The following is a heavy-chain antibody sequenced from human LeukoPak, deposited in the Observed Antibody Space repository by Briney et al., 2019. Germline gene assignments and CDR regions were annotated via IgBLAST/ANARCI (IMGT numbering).Heavy chain of an antibody. J-gene: IGHJ5*02. D-gene: IGHD2-15*01. CDR2: IYYSGST. CDR3: ARDQFPYCSGGSCHNWFDP. Sequence: SETLSLTCTVSGGSISSGGYYWSWIRQHPGKGLEWIGYIYYSGSTYYNPSLKSRVTISVDTSKNQFSLKLSSVTAADTAVYYCARDQFPYCSGGSCHNWFDPWGQGTLVTVSS. CDR1: GGSISSGGYY. V-gene: IGHV4-31*03.